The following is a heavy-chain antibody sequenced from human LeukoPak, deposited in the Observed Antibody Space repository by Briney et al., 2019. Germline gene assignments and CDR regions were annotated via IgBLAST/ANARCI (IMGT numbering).Heavy chain of an antibody. D-gene: IGHD5-12*01. CDR3: ARTKVATFDY. V-gene: IGHV3-21*01. CDR1: GFTFDDYG. Sequence: GGSLRLSCAASGFTFDDYGMSWVRQAPGKGLEWVSSISSSSSYIYYADSVKGRFTISRDNAKNSLYLQMNSLRAEDTAVYYCARTKVATFDYWGQGTLVTVSS. J-gene: IGHJ4*02. CDR2: ISSSSSYI.